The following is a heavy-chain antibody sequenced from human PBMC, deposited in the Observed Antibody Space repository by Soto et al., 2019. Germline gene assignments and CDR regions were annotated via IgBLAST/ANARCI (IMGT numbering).Heavy chain of an antibody. CDR2: INHSGNT. CDR1: GGSFSGYH. Sequence: SETLSLTCAVYGGSFSGYHWSWIRQPPGKGLEWIGEINHSGNTNYNPSLKSRVTISVDTSKNQFSLKLSSVTAADTAVYYCATGSANSTSDAFDVWDRGTVVTVSS. D-gene: IGHD2-15*01. J-gene: IGHJ3*01. CDR3: ATGSANSTSDAFDV. V-gene: IGHV4-34*01.